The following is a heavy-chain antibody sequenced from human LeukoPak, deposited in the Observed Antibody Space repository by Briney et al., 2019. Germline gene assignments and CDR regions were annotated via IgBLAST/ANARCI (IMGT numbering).Heavy chain of an antibody. CDR2: ISGSGGST. V-gene: IGHV3-23*01. CDR1: GFTFSSYA. Sequence: PGGSLRLSCAASGFTFSSYAMSWVRQAPGKGLEWVSVISGSGGSTYSADYLKARFTISRDNSKNTLYLQMNSLRAEDTAVYYCARDPLSAGRSQQLVSDWGQGTLVTVSS. CDR3: ARDPLSAGRSQQLVSD. D-gene: IGHD6-13*01. J-gene: IGHJ4*02.